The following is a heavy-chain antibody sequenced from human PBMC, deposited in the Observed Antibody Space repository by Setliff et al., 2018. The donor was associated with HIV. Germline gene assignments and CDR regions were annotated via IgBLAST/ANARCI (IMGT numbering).Heavy chain of an antibody. J-gene: IGHJ3*02. D-gene: IGHD3-22*01. V-gene: IGHV4-4*07. CDR3: ARDRIEVLADSPHDVFDI. Sequence: SETLSLTCAVSGDSVSGYYWSWIRQPAGRGLEWIGRVHNSAGSNYNPSLKSRVTMSVDTVKNQLSLKLTAVSAADTAVYYCARDRIEVLADSPHDVFDIWGRGIMVTVSS. CDR2: VHNSAGS. CDR1: GDSVSGYY.